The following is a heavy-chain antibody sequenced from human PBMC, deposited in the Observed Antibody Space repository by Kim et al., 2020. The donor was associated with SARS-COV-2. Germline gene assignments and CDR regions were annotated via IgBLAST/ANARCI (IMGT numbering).Heavy chain of an antibody. V-gene: IGHV4-31*03. CDR1: GGSISSGGYY. CDR3: ARLWFGELRMIDY. Sequence: SDTLSLTCTVSGGSISSGGYYWSWIRQHPGKGLEWIGYIYYSGSTYYNPSLKSRVTISVDTSKNQFSLKLSSVTAADTAVYYCARLWFGELRMIDYWGQGTLVTVSS. D-gene: IGHD3-10*01. CDR2: IYYSGST. J-gene: IGHJ4*02.